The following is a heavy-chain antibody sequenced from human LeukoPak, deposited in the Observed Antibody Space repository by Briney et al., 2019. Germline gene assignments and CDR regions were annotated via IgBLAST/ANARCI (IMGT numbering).Heavy chain of an antibody. CDR3: ARVRGKRGYSYGYKDY. V-gene: IGHV1-8*01. D-gene: IGHD5-18*01. J-gene: IGHJ4*02. CDR2: MNPNSGNT. Sequence: ASVKVSCKASGYTFTSYDINWVRQATGQGLEWMGWMNPNSGNTGYAQKFQGRVTMTRNTSISTAYMELSSLRSDDTAVYYCARVRGKRGYSYGYKDYWGQGTLVTVSS. CDR1: GYTFTSYD.